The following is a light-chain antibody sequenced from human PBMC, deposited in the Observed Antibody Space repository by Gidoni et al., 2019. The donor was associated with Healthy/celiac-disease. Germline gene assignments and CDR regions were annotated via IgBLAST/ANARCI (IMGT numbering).Light chain of an antibody. J-gene: IGLJ1*01. CDR1: SSDVGGYNY. CDR2: DAR. Sequence: QSALTQPAPVSGCPGPSIPISCTGTSSDVGGYNYVSRYQQHPGKAPKLMIYDARNRPSGVSNRFSGSKSGNTASLTISGLQAEDEADYYCSSYTSSSTYVFGTGTKVTVL. CDR3: SSYTSSSTYV. V-gene: IGLV2-14*03.